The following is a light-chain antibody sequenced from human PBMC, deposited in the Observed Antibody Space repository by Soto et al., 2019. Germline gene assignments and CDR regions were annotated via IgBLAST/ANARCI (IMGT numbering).Light chain of an antibody. CDR1: QRLTHD. CDR3: QQYNNWPLT. V-gene: IGKV3-15*01. CDR2: GAS. Sequence: EIVMTQSPATLSVSPGERATLSCRASQRLTHDLAWYQQKPGQAPRLLIYGASTRATGVPARFSGSESGTEFTLTISSLESEDFAVYYCQQYNNWPLTFGGGTKVDIK. J-gene: IGKJ4*01.